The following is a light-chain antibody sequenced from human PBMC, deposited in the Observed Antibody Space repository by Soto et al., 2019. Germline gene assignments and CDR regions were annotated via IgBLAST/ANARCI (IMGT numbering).Light chain of an antibody. CDR3: CSYAGRSSL. V-gene: IGLV2-23*01. CDR2: EDS. Sequence: QSALTQPASVSGSPGQSITISCTGTSSDIGSYDLVSWYQQHPGKAPKLMIYEDSKRPSGVSNRFSGSKSGNTASLTISGLQAEDEADYYCCSYAGRSSLFGGGTQLTVL. CDR1: SSDIGSYDL. J-gene: IGLJ3*02.